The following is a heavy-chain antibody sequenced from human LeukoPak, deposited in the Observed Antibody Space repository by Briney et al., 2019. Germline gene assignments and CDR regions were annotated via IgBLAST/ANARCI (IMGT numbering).Heavy chain of an antibody. Sequence: GGSLRLSCAASGFTFSSYGMSWVRQAPGKGLEWVSAISGSGGSTYYADSVKGRFTISRDNSKNTLYLQMNSLRAEDTAVYYCAKLPGIAVAGAIDYWGQGTLVTVSS. CDR2: ISGSGGST. CDR1: GFTFSSYG. CDR3: AKLPGIAVAGAIDY. J-gene: IGHJ4*02. D-gene: IGHD6-19*01. V-gene: IGHV3-23*01.